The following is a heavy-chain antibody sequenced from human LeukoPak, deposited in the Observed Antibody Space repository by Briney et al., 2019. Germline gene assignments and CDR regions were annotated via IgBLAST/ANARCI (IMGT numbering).Heavy chain of an antibody. CDR1: GYTFTSYG. D-gene: IGHD3-22*01. V-gene: IGHV1-18*01. CDR3: ARDKPITLIVVVIPPLDY. CDR2: ISAYNGNT. Sequence: ASVKVSCKASGYTFTSYGISWVRQAPGQGLEWMGWISAYNGNTNYAQKLQGRVTMTTDTSTSTAYMELRSLRSDDTAVYYCARDKPITLIVVVIPPLDYWVQGTLVTVSS. J-gene: IGHJ4*02.